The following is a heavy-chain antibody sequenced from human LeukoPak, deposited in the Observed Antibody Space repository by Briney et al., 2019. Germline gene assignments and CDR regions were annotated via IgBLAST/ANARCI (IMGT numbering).Heavy chain of an antibody. V-gene: IGHV4-4*08. J-gene: IGHJ4*02. CDR3: ARRTWGVYYFDF. D-gene: IGHD3-10*01. CDR2: IYTSGST. Sequence: SETLSLTCTVSGCSISSYYWNWIRQPPGKGRKWIGYIYTSGSTNYNPSLKSRVTISVDTSKNQFSLKLSSVTAADTAVYYCARRTWGVYYFDFWGQGTLVTVSS. CDR1: GCSISSYY.